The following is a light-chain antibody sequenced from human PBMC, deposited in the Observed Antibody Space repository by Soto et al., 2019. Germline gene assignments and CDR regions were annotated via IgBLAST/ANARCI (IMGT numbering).Light chain of an antibody. CDR3: QQRNSYPRT. CDR1: QSISNH. V-gene: IGKV1-17*01. J-gene: IGKJ2*01. CDR2: AAS. Sequence: DIQLTQSPSPLSASVRDRITITCRASQSISNHLNWYQQKPGKAPNLLISAASTLQSGVPSRFSGSGSETEFTLTITSLQPEDSATYYCQQRNSYPRTFGQGTKVDI.